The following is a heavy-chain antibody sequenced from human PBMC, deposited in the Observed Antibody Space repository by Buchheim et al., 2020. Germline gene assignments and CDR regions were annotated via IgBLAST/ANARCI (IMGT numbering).Heavy chain of an antibody. CDR2: INHSGST. Sequence: QVQLQQWGAGLLKPSETLSLTCAVYGGSFSGYYWSWIRQPPGKGLEWIGEINHSGSTNYNPSLKSRVTISVETSTNQFSLKLSSVTAADTAVYYCARGLGYYDYVWGSNYGMDVWGQGTT. V-gene: IGHV4-34*01. CDR1: GGSFSGYY. D-gene: IGHD3-16*01. J-gene: IGHJ6*02. CDR3: ARGLGYYDYVWGSNYGMDV.